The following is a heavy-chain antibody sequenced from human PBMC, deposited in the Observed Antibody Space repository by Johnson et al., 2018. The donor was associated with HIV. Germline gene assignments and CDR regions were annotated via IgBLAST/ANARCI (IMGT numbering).Heavy chain of an antibody. CDR2: ISYDGSNK. Sequence: QVQLVESGGGVVQPGRSLRLSCAASGFTFSSYGMHWVRQAPGKGLEWVAVISYDGSNKYYADSVKGRFTISRDNSKNTPYLQMNSLRAEDKAVYYCARVAYYYDSSDDDAFDIWGQGTMVTVSS. CDR1: GFTFSSYG. CDR3: ARVAYYYDSSDDDAFDI. J-gene: IGHJ3*02. V-gene: IGHV3-30*03. D-gene: IGHD3-22*01.